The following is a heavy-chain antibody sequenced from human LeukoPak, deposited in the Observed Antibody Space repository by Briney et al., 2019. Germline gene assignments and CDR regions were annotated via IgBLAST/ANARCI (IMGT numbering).Heavy chain of an antibody. J-gene: IGHJ3*02. D-gene: IGHD3-3*01. CDR2: ISGGGDDT. Sequence: GGSLRLSCAASGFTFSSYGMTWVRQAPGKGLEWVSIISGGGDDTYYADSVKGRFTISRDNSKNTLYLQMNSLRAEDTAVYYCAKEPFTIFGVVMAFDIWGQGTMVIVSS. CDR1: GFTFSSYG. CDR3: AKEPFTIFGVVMAFDI. V-gene: IGHV3-23*01.